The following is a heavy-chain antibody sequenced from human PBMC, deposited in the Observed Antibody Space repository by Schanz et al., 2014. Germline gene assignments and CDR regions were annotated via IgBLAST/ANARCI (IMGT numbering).Heavy chain of an antibody. D-gene: IGHD1-26*01. CDR2: IGYDGSEK. CDR3: ARDSGSHYLVDY. J-gene: IGHJ4*02. V-gene: IGHV3-33*01. Sequence: VQLVESGGGVVQPGRSLRLSCATSGLNFDYYGMNWVRQAPGKGLEWVANIGYDGSEKYYVDSVKGRFTISRDNAKNSLYLQMNSLRAEDTAVYYCARDSGSHYLVDYWGQGTLVTVSS. CDR1: GLNFDYYG.